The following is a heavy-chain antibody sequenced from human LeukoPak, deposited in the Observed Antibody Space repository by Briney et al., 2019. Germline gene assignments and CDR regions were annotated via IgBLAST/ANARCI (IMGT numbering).Heavy chain of an antibody. D-gene: IGHD3-3*01. Sequence: SETLSLTCTVSGGSISSYYWSWIRQPAGKGLEWIGRIYTSGSTNYNPSLKSRVTMSVDTSKNQFSLKLSSVTAADTAVYYCARDGGYDFWSGYYNYYYHYMDVWGKGTTVTVSS. CDR3: ARDGGYDFWSGYYNYYYHYMDV. V-gene: IGHV4-4*07. CDR2: IYTSGST. CDR1: GGSISSYY. J-gene: IGHJ6*03.